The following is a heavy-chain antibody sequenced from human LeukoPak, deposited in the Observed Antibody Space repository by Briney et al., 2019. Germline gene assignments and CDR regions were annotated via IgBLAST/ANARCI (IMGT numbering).Heavy chain of an antibody. Sequence: GGSLRLSCAASDFTFSSYWMHWVRQAPGKGLVWVSRIHGDGKKTTYADSVKGRFTISRDNAKNSLYLQMNSLRAEDTAVYYCARDIEAYCGGDCFLWGQGTLVTVSS. CDR2: IHGDGKKT. V-gene: IGHV3-74*01. CDR3: ARDIEAYCGGDCFL. J-gene: IGHJ4*02. D-gene: IGHD2-21*02. CDR1: DFTFSSYW.